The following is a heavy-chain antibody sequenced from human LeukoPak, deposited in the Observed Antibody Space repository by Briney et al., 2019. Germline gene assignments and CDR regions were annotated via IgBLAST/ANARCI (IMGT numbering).Heavy chain of an antibody. J-gene: IGHJ4*02. CDR1: GFTFRTYA. CDR2: ISSATSYI. D-gene: IGHD4-17*01. V-gene: IGHV3-21*01. CDR3: ARYHWDYGDFRAYYFDY. Sequence: PGGSLRLSWVASGFTFRTYAMNWVRQAPGAGLGWVSSISSATSYIYYADSVRGRFTISRDNAKNSLYLQMTGLRGEDTAVYYCARYHWDYGDFRAYYFDYWGQGTLVTVSS.